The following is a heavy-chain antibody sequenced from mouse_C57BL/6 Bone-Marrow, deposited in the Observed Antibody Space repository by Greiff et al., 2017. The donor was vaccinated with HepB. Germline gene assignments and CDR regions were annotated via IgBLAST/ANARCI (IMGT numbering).Heavy chain of an antibody. CDR1: GFTFRSYG. D-gene: IGHD2-4*01. J-gene: IGHJ4*01. CDR3: ARFGYDWDAMDY. Sequence: EVMLVESGGDLVKPGGSLKLSCAASGFTFRSYGMSWVRQTPDKRLEWVATISSGGSYTYYPDSVKGRFTISRDNAKNTLYLQMSSLKSEDTAMYYCARFGYDWDAMDYWGQGTSVTVSS. V-gene: IGHV5-6*01. CDR2: ISSGGSYT.